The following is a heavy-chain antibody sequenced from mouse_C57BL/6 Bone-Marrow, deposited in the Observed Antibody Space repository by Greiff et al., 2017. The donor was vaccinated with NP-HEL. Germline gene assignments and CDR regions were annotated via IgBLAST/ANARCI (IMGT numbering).Heavy chain of an antibody. Sequence: VKLVESGPGLVAPSQSLSITCTVSGFSLTSYGVHWVRQPPGKGLEWLVVIWSDGSTTYNSALKSRLSISNDNSKSQVFLKMNSLQTDDTAMYYCARHMGIYSNYAMDYWGQGTSVTVSS. J-gene: IGHJ4*01. V-gene: IGHV2-6-1*01. D-gene: IGHD2-5*01. CDR1: GFSLTSYG. CDR2: IWSDGST. CDR3: ARHMGIYSNYAMDY.